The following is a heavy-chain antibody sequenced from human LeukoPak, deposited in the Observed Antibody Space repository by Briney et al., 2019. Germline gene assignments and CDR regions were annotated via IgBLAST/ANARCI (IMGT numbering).Heavy chain of an antibody. CDR2: INTDGTST. CDR3: ARVSGWNPFDL. Sequence: GGSLRLSCAASGFTFSSYWMDWVRQAPGKGLVWVSRINTDGTSTSYADSVKGRFTISRDNAKNTLYLQMNSLRAEDTAVYYCARVSGWNPFDLWGRGTLVTVSS. J-gene: IGHJ4*02. D-gene: IGHD1-1*01. CDR1: GFTFSSYW. V-gene: IGHV3-74*01.